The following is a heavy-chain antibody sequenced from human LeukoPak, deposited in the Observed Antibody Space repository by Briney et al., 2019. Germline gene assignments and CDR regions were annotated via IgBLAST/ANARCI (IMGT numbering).Heavy chain of an antibody. CDR2: ISAYNGNT. CDR1: GYTFTSYG. CDR3: ARDIVVVPAADYGMDV. Sequence: RASVKVPCKASGYTFTSYGISWVRQAPGQGLEWMGWISAYNGNTNYAQKLQGRVTMTTDTSTSTAYMELRSLRSDDTAVYYCARDIVVVPAADYGMDVWGQGTTVTVSS. J-gene: IGHJ6*02. V-gene: IGHV1-18*01. D-gene: IGHD2-2*01.